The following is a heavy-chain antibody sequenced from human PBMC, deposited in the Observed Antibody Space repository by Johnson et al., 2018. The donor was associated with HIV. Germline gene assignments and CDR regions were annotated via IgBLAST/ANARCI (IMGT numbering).Heavy chain of an antibody. CDR1: KFTFDNYG. Sequence: VQVVESGGGVVRPGGSLRLSCVASKFTFDNYGMNWVRQAPGKGLEWVSGINWNGGSTDYADSVKGRFTISRDNTENSLYLQMNSLRAEDTALYYCARATHYYDSSGYFSDAFDIWGQGTMVTVSS. CDR3: ARATHYYDSSGYFSDAFDI. CDR2: INWNGGST. D-gene: IGHD3-22*01. V-gene: IGHV3-20*04. J-gene: IGHJ3*02.